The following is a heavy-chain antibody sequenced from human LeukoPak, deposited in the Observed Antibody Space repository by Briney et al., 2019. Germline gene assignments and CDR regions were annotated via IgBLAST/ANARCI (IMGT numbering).Heavy chain of an antibody. D-gene: IGHD5-12*01. CDR2: IYYSGST. CDR1: GGSVSSGSYY. Sequence: LETLSLTCTVSGGSVSSGSYYWSWIRQPPGKGLEWIGYIYYSGSTNYNPSLKSRVTISVDTSKNQCSLKLSSVTAADTAVYYCARVLRGYSGYDYYFDYWGQGTLVTVSS. CDR3: ARVLRGYSGYDYYFDY. V-gene: IGHV4-61*01. J-gene: IGHJ4*02.